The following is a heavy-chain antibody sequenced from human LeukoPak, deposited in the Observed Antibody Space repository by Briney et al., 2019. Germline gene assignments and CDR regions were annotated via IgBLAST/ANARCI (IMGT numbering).Heavy chain of an antibody. Sequence: NASGTLSLTCTVSGDSINSLDLWSWVRQPPGKGLEWIGEMYLSGTTHSNPSVKSRVTISIDKSKNQFFLNLSSATAADTAVYYCAGLVGRYSSGLYYYYFDYWGQGTLVTVSS. V-gene: IGHV4-4*02. CDR2: MYLSGTT. J-gene: IGHJ4*02. D-gene: IGHD3-22*01. CDR3: AGLVGRYSSGLYYYYFDY. CDR1: GDSINSLDL.